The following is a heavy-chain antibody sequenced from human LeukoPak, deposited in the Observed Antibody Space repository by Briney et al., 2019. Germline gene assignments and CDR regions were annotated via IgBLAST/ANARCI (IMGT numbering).Heavy chain of an antibody. D-gene: IGHD6-6*01. CDR3: ARDISSSYYYYMDV. J-gene: IGHJ6*03. CDR1: GFPFSSYS. Sequence: GGSLRLSCAASGFPFSSYSVICVRQAPGKGLEGVSSISSSSSYIYYADSVKGRFTISRDNAKNSLYLQMNTLRAEDTAVYYCARDISSSYYYYMDVWGKGTTVTVSS. CDR2: ISSSSSYI. V-gene: IGHV3-21*01.